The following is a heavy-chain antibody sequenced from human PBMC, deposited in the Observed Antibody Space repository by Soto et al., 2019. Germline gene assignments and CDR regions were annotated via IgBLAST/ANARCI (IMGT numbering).Heavy chain of an antibody. CDR3: ARHLTYCSAGSCYSDFPYYGMDV. CDR1: GGIISTSSYY. D-gene: IGHD2-15*01. Sequence: SETLSLTCTFSGGIISTSSYYWCWIRQPPGKGLEWIGSIFYSGSTYYNPSLKSRVTISVDTSKNQFSLKLSSVTAADTAVYYCARHLTYCSAGSCYSDFPYYGMDVWGQGTTVT. J-gene: IGHJ6*02. CDR2: IFYSGST. V-gene: IGHV4-39*01.